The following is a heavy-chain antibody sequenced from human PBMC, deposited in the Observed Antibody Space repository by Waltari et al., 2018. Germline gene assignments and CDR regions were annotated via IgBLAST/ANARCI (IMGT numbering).Heavy chain of an antibody. CDR3: ARAGGGELRMGLDP. D-gene: IGHD2-21*01. CDR2: INTDGSST. V-gene: IGHV3-74*01. Sequence: EVQLVESGGGLIQPGGSLRLSCAASGFTFSSYWMHWLRQTPGKGLVWVSRINTDGSSTNYADSVKGRFTISRDNAKNTLYLQMNSLRAEDTAVYYCARAGGGELRMGLDPWGQGTLVTVSS. J-gene: IGHJ5*02. CDR1: GFTFSSYW.